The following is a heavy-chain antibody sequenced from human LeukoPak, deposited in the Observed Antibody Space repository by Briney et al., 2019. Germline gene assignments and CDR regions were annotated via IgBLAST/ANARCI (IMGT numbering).Heavy chain of an antibody. J-gene: IGHJ4*02. CDR2: INPSGGST. V-gene: IGHV1-46*01. Sequence: GASVKVSCKASGYTFTSYYMHWVRQTPGQGLEWMGLINPSGGSTSYAQKFQGRVTMTRDTSTSTVYMELSSLRSKDTAVYYCASLPGYGSGQYYFDYWGQGTLVTVSS. CDR1: GYTFTSYY. D-gene: IGHD3-10*01. CDR3: ASLPGYGSGQYYFDY.